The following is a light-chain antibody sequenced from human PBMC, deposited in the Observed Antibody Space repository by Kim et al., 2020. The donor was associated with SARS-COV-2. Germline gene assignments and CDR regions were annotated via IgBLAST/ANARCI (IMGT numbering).Light chain of an antibody. Sequence: DIQMTQSPSSLSASVGDRVTITCRASQGISNYLAWYQQKPGKVPKLLIYSASALQSGVPSRFSGSGSGTDFTLTINSLQPGDVATYYCQVYYRAPDTCGPGTRLEI. CDR3: QVYYRAPDT. CDR1: QGISNY. CDR2: SAS. J-gene: IGKJ2*01. V-gene: IGKV1-27*01.